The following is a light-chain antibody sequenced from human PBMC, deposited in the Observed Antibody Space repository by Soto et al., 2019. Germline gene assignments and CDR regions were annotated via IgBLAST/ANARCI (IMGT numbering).Light chain of an antibody. Sequence: DIKQTQSPSSLSASVGDRVTITCRASQSLGTYLNWYQQKPGKATKRLIHASSSLQSGVPSRFSGSGAGTEFTLTISSLEPEDSAAYFCLQHNTCPQTFGQGTKVDI. CDR1: QSLGTY. V-gene: IGKV1-17*01. J-gene: IGKJ1*01. CDR2: ASS. CDR3: LQHNTCPQT.